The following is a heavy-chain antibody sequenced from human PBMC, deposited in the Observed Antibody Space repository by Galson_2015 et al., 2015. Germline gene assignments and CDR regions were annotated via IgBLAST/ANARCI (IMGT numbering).Heavy chain of an antibody. V-gene: IGHV1-18*01. CDR3: ARGMTTLEVAPVAGWFDT. Sequence: SVKVSCKGYGYSYVSFGISWVRQAPGQGPEWMGWIVPGNGNTNYAQKFQGRMTMTSDTSTSTAYMELRTLRSDDTAMYYCARGMTTLEVAPVAGWFDTWGPGTLVTVSS. CDR2: IVPGNGNT. J-gene: IGHJ5*02. D-gene: IGHD3-3*01. CDR1: GYSYVSFG.